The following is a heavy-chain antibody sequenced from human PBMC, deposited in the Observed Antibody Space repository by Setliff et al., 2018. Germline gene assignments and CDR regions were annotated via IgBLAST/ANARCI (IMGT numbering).Heavy chain of an antibody. CDR3: ARVAGRGRYWYFDL. CDR1: GFTFSSYA. V-gene: IGHV3-21*01. J-gene: IGHJ2*01. Sequence: PGGSLRLSCAASGFTFSSYAMHWVRQAPGKGLEWVSSISSSSSYIYYTDSVKGRFAISRDNAKNSLYLQMNSLRAEDTAVYYCARVAGRGRYWYFDLWGRGTLVTVSS. CDR2: ISSSSSYI.